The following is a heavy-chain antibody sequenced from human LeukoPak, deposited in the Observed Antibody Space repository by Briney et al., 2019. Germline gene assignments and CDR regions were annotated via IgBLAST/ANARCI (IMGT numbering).Heavy chain of an antibody. J-gene: IGHJ4*02. V-gene: IGHV1-69*04. D-gene: IGHD6-6*01. CDR1: GGSFSSYA. Sequence: SSVKVSCKASGGSFSSYAISWVRQAPGQGLEGMGRIIPIFGIANYAQKFQGRVTITADKSTSTAYMELSSLRSEDTAVYYCARAQYSSSAFDYWGQGTLVTVSS. CDR3: ARAQYSSSAFDY. CDR2: IIPIFGIA.